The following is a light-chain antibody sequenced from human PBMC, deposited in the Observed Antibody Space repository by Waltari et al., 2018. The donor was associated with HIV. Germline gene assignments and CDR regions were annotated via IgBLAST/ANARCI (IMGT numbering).Light chain of an antibody. Sequence: QSVLTQPPSVSGAPGQRVTISCTGSTSNIGPGHGVHWYQHLPGAAPKLLIYDINNRPSGVPDRFSGSKSGTSASLAITGLQVEDEGDYFCQSYDSSLNVIFGGGTKLTVL. CDR3: QSYDSSLNVI. V-gene: IGLV1-40*01. J-gene: IGLJ2*01. CDR2: DIN. CDR1: TSNIGPGHG.